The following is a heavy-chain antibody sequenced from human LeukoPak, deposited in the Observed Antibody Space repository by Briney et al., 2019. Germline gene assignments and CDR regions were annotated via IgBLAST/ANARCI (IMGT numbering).Heavy chain of an antibody. D-gene: IGHD6-19*01. Sequence: GGSLRLSCAASGFTFSSYEMNWVRQAPGKGLEWVSYISSSGGSTYYADSVKGRFTISRDNAKNSLYLQMNSLRAEDTAVYYCARDPSSGWYLKGWFGPWGQGTLVTVSS. J-gene: IGHJ5*02. CDR2: ISSSGGST. CDR3: ARDPSSGWYLKGWFGP. CDR1: GFTFSSYE. V-gene: IGHV3-48*03.